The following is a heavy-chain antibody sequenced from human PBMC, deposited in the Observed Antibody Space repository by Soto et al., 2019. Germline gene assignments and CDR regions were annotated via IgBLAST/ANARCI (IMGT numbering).Heavy chain of an antibody. D-gene: IGHD6-19*01. Sequence: SETLSLTCAVSGGSISSSSWWSWVRQPPGKGLEWIGEIYHSGSTNYNPSLKSRVTISVDKSKNQFSLKLSSVTAADTAVFYCATRPLAVAGYAVYYYYGMDVWGQGTTVTVSS. CDR3: ATRPLAVAGYAVYYYYGMDV. CDR1: GGSISSSSW. J-gene: IGHJ6*02. V-gene: IGHV4-4*02. CDR2: IYHSGST.